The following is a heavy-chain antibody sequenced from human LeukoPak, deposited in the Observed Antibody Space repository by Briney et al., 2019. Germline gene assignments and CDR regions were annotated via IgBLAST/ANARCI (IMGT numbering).Heavy chain of an antibody. D-gene: IGHD6-13*01. V-gene: IGHV4-34*01. CDR3: ARKQQLRFGVAGVYFDY. CDR2: INHSGST. Sequence: PSETLSLTCAVYGGPFSGYYWSWIRQPPGKGLEGIREINHSGSTNYNPSLKSRVTISVDTSKNQFSLKLSSVTAADTAVYYCARKQQLRFGVAGVYFDYWGQGTLVTVSS. CDR1: GGPFSGYY. J-gene: IGHJ4*02.